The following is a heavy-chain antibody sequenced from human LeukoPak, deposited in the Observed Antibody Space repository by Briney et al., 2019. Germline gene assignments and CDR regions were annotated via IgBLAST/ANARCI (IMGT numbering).Heavy chain of an antibody. Sequence: GGSLRLSCAASGFTFRSYEMNWVRQAPGKGLEWVSGISDTGGNPYYADSVKGRFTISRDKSKNTLDLQMNSLRAEDTAVYYCAKGTMHDYWGQGTLVTVSA. V-gene: IGHV3-23*01. CDR3: AKGTMHDY. CDR1: GFTFRSYE. CDR2: ISDTGGNP. J-gene: IGHJ4*02. D-gene: IGHD4/OR15-4a*01.